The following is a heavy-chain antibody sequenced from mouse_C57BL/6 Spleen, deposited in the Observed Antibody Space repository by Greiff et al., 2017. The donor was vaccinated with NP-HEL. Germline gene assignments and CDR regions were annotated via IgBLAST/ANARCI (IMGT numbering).Heavy chain of an antibody. D-gene: IGHD2-2*01. V-gene: IGHV1-39*01. CDR2: INPNYGTT. J-gene: IGHJ3*01. Sequence: EVKLMESGPELVKPGASVKISCKASGYSFTDYNMNWVKQSNGKSLEWIGVINPNYGTTSYNQKFKGKATLTVDQSSSTAYMQLNSLTSEDSAVYYCAISTMVTRFAYWGQGTLVTVSA. CDR1: GYSFTDYN. CDR3: AISTMVTRFAY.